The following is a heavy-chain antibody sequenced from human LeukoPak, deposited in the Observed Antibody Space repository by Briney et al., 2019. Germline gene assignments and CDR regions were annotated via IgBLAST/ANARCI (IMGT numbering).Heavy chain of an antibody. D-gene: IGHD6-19*01. J-gene: IGHJ2*01. Sequence: PSETLSLTCAVSGGSISSSNWWSWVRQPPGKGLEWIGEIYHSGSTNYNPSLKSRVTISVDKSKNQFSLKLSSVTAADTAVYYCARGPQWLYTGRYFDLWGRGTLVTVSS. CDR3: ARGPQWLYTGRYFDL. CDR2: IYHSGST. V-gene: IGHV4-4*02. CDR1: GGSISSSNW.